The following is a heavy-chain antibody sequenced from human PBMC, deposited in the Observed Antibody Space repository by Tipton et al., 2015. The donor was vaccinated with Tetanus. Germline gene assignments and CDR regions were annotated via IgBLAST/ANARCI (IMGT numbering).Heavy chain of an antibody. CDR3: AGVTAQRTELYFDH. Sequence: TLSLTCAVSGGSFSDYYWTWIRQSPGKGLEWIGYVYYTGSTNHNPSLKSRVTISMDRSKNQISLQLTSVTAADTAVYFCAGVTAQRTELYFDHWGQGTLVTVSS. D-gene: IGHD6-13*01. V-gene: IGHV4-59*01. CDR2: VYYTGST. CDR1: GGSFSDYY. J-gene: IGHJ4*02.